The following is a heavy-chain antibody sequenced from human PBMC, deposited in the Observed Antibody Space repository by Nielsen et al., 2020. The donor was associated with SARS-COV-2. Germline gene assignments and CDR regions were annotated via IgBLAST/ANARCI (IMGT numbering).Heavy chain of an antibody. CDR1: GFTFSSYS. J-gene: IGHJ6*02. V-gene: IGHV3-21*01. CDR2: ISSSSSYI. D-gene: IGHD3-10*01. Sequence: GGSLRLSCAASGFTFSSYSMNWVRQAPGKGLEWVSSISSSSSYIYYADSVKGRFTISRDNAKNSLYLQMNSLRAEDTAVYYCARDNIASGSYGMDVWGQGTTVTVSS. CDR3: ARDNIASGSYGMDV.